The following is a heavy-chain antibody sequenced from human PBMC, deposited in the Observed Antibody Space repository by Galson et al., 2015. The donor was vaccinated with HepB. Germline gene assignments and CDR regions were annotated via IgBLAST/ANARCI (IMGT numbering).Heavy chain of an antibody. CDR1: GFTFSSYD. CDR3: ARDHGYGSKGDFDY. V-gene: IGHV3-30*04. D-gene: IGHD5-12*01. Sequence: LRLSCAASGFTFSSYDMLWVRQAPGKGLEWVAVISYDGSNKYYADSVKGRFTISRDNSKNTLYLQMNSLRAEDTAVYYCARDHGYGSKGDFDYWGQGTLVTVSS. CDR2: ISYDGSNK. J-gene: IGHJ4*02.